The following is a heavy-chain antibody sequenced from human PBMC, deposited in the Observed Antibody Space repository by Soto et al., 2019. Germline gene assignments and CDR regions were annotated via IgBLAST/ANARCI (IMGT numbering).Heavy chain of an antibody. Sequence: QVQLQESGPGLVKPSETLSLTCTVSGGSISSYYWSWIRQPPGKGLEWIGYIYYSGSTNYNPSLKSRVTISVDTSKNQFSRKLSSVTAADTAVYYCARETPDDYSYYGMDVWGQGTTVTVSS. CDR3: ARETPDDYSYYGMDV. J-gene: IGHJ6*02. CDR1: GGSISSYY. D-gene: IGHD4-4*01. CDR2: IYYSGST. V-gene: IGHV4-59*01.